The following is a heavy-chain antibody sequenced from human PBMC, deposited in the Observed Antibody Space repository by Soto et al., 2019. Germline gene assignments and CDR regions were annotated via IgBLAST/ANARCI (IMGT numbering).Heavy chain of an antibody. V-gene: IGHV4-39*01. CDR2: VYYSGTT. D-gene: IGHD2-15*01. CDR3: ARCFLVGTVDENDIVF. Sequence: SETLSLTCSVSGGSISSSSYYWNWIRQSPGKGLEWIGSVYYSGTTYYNPSLKRRVTISVDTYNQFSLKLSSVTAADTAYYFCARCFLVGTVDENDIVFWGKGT. CDR1: GGSISSSSYY. J-gene: IGHJ6*03.